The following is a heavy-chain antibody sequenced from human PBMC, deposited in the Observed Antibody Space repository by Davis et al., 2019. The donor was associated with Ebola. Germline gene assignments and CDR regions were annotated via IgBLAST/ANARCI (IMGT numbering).Heavy chain of an antibody. J-gene: IGHJ4*02. CDR1: GGPFSSYA. D-gene: IGHD3-3*01. CDR3: ARDNDFWSGYPVGY. V-gene: IGHV1-69*04. CDR2: IIPILGIA. Sequence: SVKVSCKASGGPFSSYAISWVRQAPGQGLEWMGRIIPILGIANYAQKFQGRVTITADKSTSTAYMELSSLRSEDTAVYYCARDNDFWSGYPVGYWGQGNRVTVSS.